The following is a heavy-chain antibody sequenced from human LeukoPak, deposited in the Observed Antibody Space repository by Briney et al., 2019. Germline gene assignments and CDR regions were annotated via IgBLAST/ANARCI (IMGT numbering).Heavy chain of an antibody. CDR3: ARDFRPGLYDSSGYFDY. D-gene: IGHD3-22*01. CDR2: ISYDGSNK. CDR1: GFTFSSYA. J-gene: IGHJ4*02. V-gene: IGHV3-30*04. Sequence: TGRSLRLSCAASGFTFSSYAMHWVRQAPGKGLEWVAVISYDGSNKYYADSVKGRFTISRDNSKNTLYLQMNSLRAEDTAVYYCARDFRPGLYDSSGYFDYWGQGTLVTVSS.